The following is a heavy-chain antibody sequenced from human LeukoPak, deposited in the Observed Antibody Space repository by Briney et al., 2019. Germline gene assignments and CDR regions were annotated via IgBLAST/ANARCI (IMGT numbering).Heavy chain of an antibody. D-gene: IGHD2-21*02. CDR2: IYYSGST. CDR3: ARQVWVTDYFDY. J-gene: IGHJ4*02. Sequence: PSETLSLTCTVSGGSISSSSYYWGWIRQPPGKGLEWIGSIYYSGSTYYNPSLKSRVTISVDTSKNQFSLELSSVTAADTAVYYCARQVWVTDYFDYWGQGTLVTVSS. CDR1: GGSISSSSYY. V-gene: IGHV4-39*07.